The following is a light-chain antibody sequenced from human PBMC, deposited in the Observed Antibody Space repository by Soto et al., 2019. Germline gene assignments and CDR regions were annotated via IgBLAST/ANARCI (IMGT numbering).Light chain of an antibody. CDR2: DAS. CDR3: QQRSNWST. J-gene: IGKJ4*01. CDR1: QSVGSN. V-gene: IGKV3-11*01. Sequence: EVVLTQSPATLSVSPGAGATLSCRASQSVGSNLAWYQQKPGQTPRLLIYDASNRATGIPARFSGSGSGTDFTLTISSLEPEDFAVYYCQQRSNWSTFGGGTKVDSK.